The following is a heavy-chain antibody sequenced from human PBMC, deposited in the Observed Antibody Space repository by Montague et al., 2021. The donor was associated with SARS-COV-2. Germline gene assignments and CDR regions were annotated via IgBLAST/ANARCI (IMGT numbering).Heavy chain of an antibody. CDR3: ARHLTVSYYIAAAGAHDY. J-gene: IGHJ4*02. CDR1: GGSISSSSYY. CDR2: IYYSGST. D-gene: IGHD6-13*01. V-gene: IGHV4-39*01. Sequence: SETLSLTCTVSGGSISSSSYYWGWIRQPPGKGLEWIGSIYYSGSTYYNPSLKSRVTISVDTSKNQFSLKLSSVTAADTAVYYCARHLTVSYYIAAAGAHDYWGQGTLVTVSS.